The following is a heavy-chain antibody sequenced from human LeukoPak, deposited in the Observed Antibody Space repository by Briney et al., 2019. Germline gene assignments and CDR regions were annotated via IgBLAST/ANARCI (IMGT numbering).Heavy chain of an antibody. CDR3: ARGRASGKQWFQVYYYYMDV. CDR2: IRSKAYGGTT. CDR1: GFTFGDYA. J-gene: IGHJ6*03. Sequence: PGRSLRLSCTASGFTFGDYAMSWVRQAPGKGLEWVGFIRSKAYGGTTEYAASVKGRFTISRDDSKSIAYLQMNSLKTEDTAVYYCARGRASGKQWFQVYYYYMDVWGKGTTVTVSS. D-gene: IGHD3-22*01. V-gene: IGHV3-49*04.